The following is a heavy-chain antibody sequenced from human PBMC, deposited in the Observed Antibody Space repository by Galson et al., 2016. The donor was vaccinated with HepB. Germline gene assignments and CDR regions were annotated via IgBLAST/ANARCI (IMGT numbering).Heavy chain of an antibody. CDR2: ISGSGGST. V-gene: IGHV3-23*01. CDR1: GLTYSSLA. J-gene: IGHJ3*02. Sequence: SLRLSCAASGLTYSSLAMSRVRQAPGKGLEWVSGISGSGGSTYYADSVKGRFTITRDSSLYLQMNSLRVEDTAVYYCASQGYCGGDCYKGLGAFDIWGPGTMVTVSS. CDR3: ASQGYCGGDCYKGLGAFDI. D-gene: IGHD2-21*02.